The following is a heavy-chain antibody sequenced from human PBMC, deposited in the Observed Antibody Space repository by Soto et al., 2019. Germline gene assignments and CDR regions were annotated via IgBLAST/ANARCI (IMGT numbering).Heavy chain of an antibody. Sequence: QVQLQESGPGLVKPSETLSLTCTVSGDSVNTGVYYWSWVRQSPGKGLEWIGYIHHSGSAQYHPSLTSRVTISVDTSKNHFSLSLTSVAAADTAVYYCARLSIAAAGTPLRFDPWGPGTPVTVSS. J-gene: IGHJ5*02. CDR1: GDSVNTGVYY. D-gene: IGHD6-13*01. CDR2: IHHSGSA. CDR3: ARLSIAAAGTPLRFDP. V-gene: IGHV4-61*03.